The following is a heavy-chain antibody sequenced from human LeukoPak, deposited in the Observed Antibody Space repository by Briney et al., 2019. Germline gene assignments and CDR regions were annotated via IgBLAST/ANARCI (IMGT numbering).Heavy chain of an antibody. D-gene: IGHD6-19*01. J-gene: IGHJ4*02. V-gene: IGHV1-3*01. CDR1: GYTFKSYL. CDR2: INPGTGET. Sequence: ASVKVSCKASGYTFKSYLMHWVRQAPGQSLEWMGWINPGTGETKYSQTFQGRVTIISDTSASTAYMELGSLRFEDTAVYYCARDSSGWQYYFDYWGQGTLVTVSS. CDR3: ARDSSGWQYYFDY.